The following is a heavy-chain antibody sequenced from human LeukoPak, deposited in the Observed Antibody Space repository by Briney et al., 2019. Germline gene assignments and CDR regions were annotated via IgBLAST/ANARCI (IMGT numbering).Heavy chain of an antibody. V-gene: IGHV1-69*01. D-gene: IGHD3-3*01. CDR2: IIPIFGTA. CDR3: ARLTLGVVIIPDYYYMDV. CDR1: GGTFSSYA. J-gene: IGHJ6*03. Sequence: SVKVSCKASGGTFSSYAISWVRQAPGQGLEWMGGIIPIFGTANYAQKFQGRVTITADESTCTAYMELSSLRSEDTAVYYCARLTLGVVIIPDYYYMDVWGKGTTVTVSS.